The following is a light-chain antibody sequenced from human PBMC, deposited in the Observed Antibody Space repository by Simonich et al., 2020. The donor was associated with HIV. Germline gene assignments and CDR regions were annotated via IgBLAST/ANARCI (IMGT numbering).Light chain of an antibody. V-gene: IGLV1-44*01. CDR2: RNN. CDR1: FSNIGSNF. J-gene: IGLJ3*02. CDR3: AAWDDSLNVNWV. Sequence: QSVLTQPPSASGTPGQRVTISCSGSFSNIGSNFVSWYQQLPGPAPKLLIHRNNQRPAGVPDRFSDSKSGTSASLAISGLQSEDEADYYCAAWDDSLNVNWVFGGGTKLTVL.